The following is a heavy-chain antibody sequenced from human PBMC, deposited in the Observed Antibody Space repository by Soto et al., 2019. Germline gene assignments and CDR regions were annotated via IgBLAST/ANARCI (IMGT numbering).Heavy chain of an antibody. CDR1: GGSISSGDYY. V-gene: IGHV4-30-4*01. CDR3: ARDKITGLFDY. J-gene: IGHJ4*02. CDR2: IYYSGST. Sequence: SETLSLTCSVSGGSISSGDYYWNWIRHPPGKGLEWIGHIYYSGSTYYNSSLKSRVTISLDTSKNQFSLKLTSVTAADTAVYYCARDKITGLFDYWGQGTLVTVSS. D-gene: IGHD2-8*02.